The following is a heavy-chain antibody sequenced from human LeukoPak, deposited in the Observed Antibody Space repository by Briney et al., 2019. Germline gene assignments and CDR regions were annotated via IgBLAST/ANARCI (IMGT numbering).Heavy chain of an antibody. CDR2: IYTSGST. J-gene: IGHJ6*02. CDR1: GGSISSYY. D-gene: IGHD4-17*01. Sequence: SETLSLTCTVSGGSISSYYWSWIRQPAGKGLEWIGRIYTSGSTNYNPSLKSRVTMSADTSKNQFSLKLSSVTAADTAVYYCAREPVTSYYYGMDVWGQGTTVTVSS. V-gene: IGHV4-4*07. CDR3: AREPVTSYYYGMDV.